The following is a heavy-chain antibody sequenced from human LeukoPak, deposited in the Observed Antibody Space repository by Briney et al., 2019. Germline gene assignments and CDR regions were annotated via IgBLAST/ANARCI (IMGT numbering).Heavy chain of an antibody. J-gene: IGHJ4*02. CDR1: EFSVGSNY. CDR3: GRGPSGNIAVAASV. D-gene: IGHD6-19*01. CDR2: IYSGGST. Sequence: GGSLRLSCAASEFSVGSNYMTWVRQAPGKGLEWVSLIYSGGSTYYADSVKGRFTISRDNSKNTLYLQMNSLRAEDTAVYYCGRGPSGNIAVAASVWGQGTLVTVSS. V-gene: IGHV3-66*01.